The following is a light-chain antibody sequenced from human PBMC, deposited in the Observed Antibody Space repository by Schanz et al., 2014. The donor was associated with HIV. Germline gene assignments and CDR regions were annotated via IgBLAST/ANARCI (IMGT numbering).Light chain of an antibody. Sequence: QSVLTQPPSVSGAPGQRVTISCTGNSSNIGAGYDVHWHHPPPGPAPKLIIFGNSNRPSGVPDRFSGSRSDTSASLTITGLQADDEADYFCQSYDSSLSGYVFGPGTKLTVL. CDR2: GNS. V-gene: IGLV1-40*01. CDR1: SSNIGAGYD. CDR3: QSYDSSLSGYV. J-gene: IGLJ1*01.